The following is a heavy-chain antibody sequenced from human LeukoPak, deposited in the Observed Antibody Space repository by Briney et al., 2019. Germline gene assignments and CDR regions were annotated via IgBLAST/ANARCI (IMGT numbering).Heavy chain of an antibody. CDR3: ARLLVFGELYDDY. CDR1: GYTFTGYY. CDR2: INPNSGGT. D-gene: IGHD3-10*01. Sequence: ASVKVSCKASGYTFTGYYMHWVRQAPGQGLEWMGWINPNSGGTNYAQKLQGRVTMTTDTSTSTAYMELRSLRSDDTAVYYCARLLVFGELYDDYWGQGTLVTVSS. J-gene: IGHJ4*02. V-gene: IGHV1-2*02.